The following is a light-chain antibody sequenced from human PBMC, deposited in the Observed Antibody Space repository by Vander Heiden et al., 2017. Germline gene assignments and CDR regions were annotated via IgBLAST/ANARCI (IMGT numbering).Light chain of an antibody. J-gene: IGKJ1*01. V-gene: IGKV2D-29*02. CDR2: EVS. CDR3: MQTIQLPRT. CDR1: QSLLHSDGKTY. Sequence: MTQTPLSLSVTSGQPASISCKSSQSLLHSDGKTYLFWYLQKPGQSPQLLIYEVSNRCSGVPDRFSGSGSGTDFTLTISRVEAEDVGVYYCMQTIQLPRTFGQGTKVEIK.